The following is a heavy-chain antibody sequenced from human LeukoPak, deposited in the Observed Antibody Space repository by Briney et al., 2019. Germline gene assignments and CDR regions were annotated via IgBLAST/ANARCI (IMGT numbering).Heavy chain of an antibody. D-gene: IGHD6-19*01. CDR2: ISYDGSNK. CDR1: GFTFSSYG. V-gene: IGHV3-30*18. Sequence: GRSLRLSCAASGFTFSSYGMHWVRQAPGKGLEWVAVISYDGSNKYYADSVKGRFAISRDNSKNTLYLQMNSLRAEDTAVYYCAKDRGGWSDAFDIWGQGTMVTVSS. J-gene: IGHJ3*02. CDR3: AKDRGGWSDAFDI.